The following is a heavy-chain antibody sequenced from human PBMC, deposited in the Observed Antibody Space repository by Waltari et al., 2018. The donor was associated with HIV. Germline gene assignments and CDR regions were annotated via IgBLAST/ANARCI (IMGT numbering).Heavy chain of an antibody. CDR2: LDPEEAAT. D-gene: IGHD2-2*01. Sequence: QVQLVQSGAEVKKPGASVKVSCKVSGYTLTEFYMHWVGQAPGKGLEWMGGLDPEEAATSYAQKFQGRVTMTEDTSTDTAYMDLSSVISEDTALYYCATAQICSTSSCYDYWGQGTLVTVSS. V-gene: IGHV1-24*01. CDR1: GYTLTEFY. CDR3: ATAQICSTSSCYDY. J-gene: IGHJ4*02.